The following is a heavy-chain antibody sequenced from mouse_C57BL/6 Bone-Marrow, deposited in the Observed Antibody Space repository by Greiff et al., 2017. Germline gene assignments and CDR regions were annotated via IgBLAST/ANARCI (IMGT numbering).Heavy chain of an antibody. Sequence: VQLQQSGAELARPGASVKMSCKASGYTFTSYTMHWVKQRPGQGLEWIGYINPSSGYTKYNQKFKDKATLTADKSSSTAYMQLSSLTSEDSAVYFCARSDMRYWYFDVWGTGTTVTVSS. J-gene: IGHJ1*03. CDR1: GYTFTSYT. CDR2: INPSSGYT. CDR3: ARSDMRYWYFDV. V-gene: IGHV1-4*01.